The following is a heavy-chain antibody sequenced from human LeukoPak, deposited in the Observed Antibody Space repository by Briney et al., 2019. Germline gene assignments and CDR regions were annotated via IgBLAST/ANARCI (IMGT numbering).Heavy chain of an antibody. Sequence: GASVKVSCKASGYTFTGYYMHWVRQAPGQGLEWMGWINPNSGGTNYAQKFQGRVTMTRDTSISTAYMELSRLRSDDTAVYYCAILELPAAMDPLDYWGQGTLVTVSS. CDR1: GYTFTGYY. CDR3: AILELPAAMDPLDY. J-gene: IGHJ4*02. D-gene: IGHD2-2*01. V-gene: IGHV1-2*02. CDR2: INPNSGGT.